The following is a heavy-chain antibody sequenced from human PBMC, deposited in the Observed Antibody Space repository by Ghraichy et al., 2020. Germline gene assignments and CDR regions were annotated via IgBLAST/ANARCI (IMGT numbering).Heavy chain of an antibody. D-gene: IGHD2-2*01. CDR3: ARVPGGVVVPAAYGMDV. J-gene: IGHJ6*02. Sequence: ASVKVSCKASGYTFTSYDINWVRQATGQGLEWMGWMNPNSGNTGYAQKFQGRVTMTRNTSISTAYMELSSLRSEDTAVYYCARVPGGVVVPAAYGMDVWGQGTTVTVSS. V-gene: IGHV1-8*01. CDR2: MNPNSGNT. CDR1: GYTFTSYD.